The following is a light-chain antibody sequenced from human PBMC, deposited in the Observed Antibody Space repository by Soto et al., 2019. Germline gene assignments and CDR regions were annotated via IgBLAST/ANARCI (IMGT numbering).Light chain of an antibody. CDR1: SSNIGAGYE. Sequence: QAVVTQPPSVSGASGQRVTISCTGSSSNIGAGYEVHWYQHLPGKAPKLLIYGNTNRPSGVPDRFSGSKSGTSASLAITGLQAEDEADYYCQSYDSSLSASYVFGGGTKLTVL. J-gene: IGLJ1*01. CDR2: GNT. V-gene: IGLV1-40*01. CDR3: QSYDSSLSASYV.